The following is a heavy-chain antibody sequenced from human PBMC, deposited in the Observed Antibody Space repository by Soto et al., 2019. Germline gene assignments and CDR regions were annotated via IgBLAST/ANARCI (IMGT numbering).Heavy chain of an antibody. V-gene: IGHV4-30-2*06. CDR3: ARAPPGPSPRWDV. CDR2: IYATGKT. CDR1: GGSMSRGGHS. D-gene: IGHD3-10*01. J-gene: IGHJ6*02. Sequence: SETLSLTCAVSGGSMSRGGHSWSWIRQSPGGGLEWIGCIYATGKTYYNPSLESRVTISVDTSNNQFSLSVTSVTAADTAVYYCARAPPGPSPRWDVWGQGTTVTVSS.